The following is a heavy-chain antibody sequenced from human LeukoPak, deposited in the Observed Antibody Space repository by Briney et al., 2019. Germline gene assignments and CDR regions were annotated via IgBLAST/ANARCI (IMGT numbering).Heavy chain of an antibody. V-gene: IGHV1-18*01. CDR1: GYTFITYE. J-gene: IGHJ4*02. D-gene: IGHD3-22*01. CDR2: ISAYTGEA. CDR3: ARGGSSYFGFDY. Sequence: ASVKVSRKASGYTFITYEINWVRQAPGQGLEWMGWISAYTGEANYAQNIQGRVTMTTDTSTNTAYMELRSLRSDDTAVYYCARGGSSYFGFDYWGQGTLVTVSS.